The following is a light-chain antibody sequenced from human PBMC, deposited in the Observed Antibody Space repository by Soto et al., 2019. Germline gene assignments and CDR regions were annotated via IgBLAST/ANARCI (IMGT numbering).Light chain of an antibody. V-gene: IGKV3-20*01. CDR1: QSVRSSY. CDR2: GAS. J-gene: IGKJ3*01. CDR3: QQYGDSPL. Sequence: EIVLTQSPGTLYLSPGDRATLSCRASQSVRSSYLAWYQQKPGQAPRLLIYGASSRATGIPARFSGSGSGTDFTLTISRLEPEDFAGYDCQQYGDSPLFGPGTKVDIK.